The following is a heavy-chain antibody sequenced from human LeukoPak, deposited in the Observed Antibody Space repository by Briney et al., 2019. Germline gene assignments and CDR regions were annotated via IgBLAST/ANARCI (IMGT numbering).Heavy chain of an antibody. CDR1: GFTFSSYS. V-gene: IGHV3-21*01. Sequence: GGSLRLSCAASGFTFSSYSMNWVRQAPGKGLEWVSSISSSSSYIYYADSVKGRFTISRDNAKNSLYLQMNSLRAEDTAVYYCARSAQGVTTNYYYYGMDVWGQGTTVTVSS. J-gene: IGHJ6*02. D-gene: IGHD4-17*01. CDR3: ARSAQGVTTNYYYYGMDV. CDR2: ISSSSSYI.